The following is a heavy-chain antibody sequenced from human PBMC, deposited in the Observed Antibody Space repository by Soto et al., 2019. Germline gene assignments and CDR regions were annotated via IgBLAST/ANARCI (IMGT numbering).Heavy chain of an antibody. J-gene: IGHJ4*02. Sequence: GGSPRLSCVVSGFIVSSSHMIWVRQAPGKGLEGVSILYNHGKTNYVDSVKGRFTITRDNSKNTVYLQMNSLRVEDTAVYYCARLTEAERHWGQGALVTVSS. CDR2: LYNHGKT. D-gene: IGHD1-1*01. V-gene: IGHV3-53*01. CDR3: ARLTEAERH. CDR1: GFIVSSSH.